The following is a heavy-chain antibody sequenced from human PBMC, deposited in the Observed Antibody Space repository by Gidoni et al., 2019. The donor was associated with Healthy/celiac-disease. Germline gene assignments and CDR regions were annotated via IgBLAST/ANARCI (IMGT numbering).Heavy chain of an antibody. J-gene: IGHJ4*02. CDR2: IYYCGST. Sequence: LQLQESGPGLVKPSETLSLTCTVPGGSISSSSYYWGWIRQPPGKGLEWIGSIYYCGSTYYTPSLKSRVTISVDTSKNQFSLKLSSVTAADTAVYYCARHAGADPVFWGQGTLVTVSS. CDR3: ARHAGADPVF. V-gene: IGHV4-39*01. D-gene: IGHD1-26*01. CDR1: GGSISSSSYY.